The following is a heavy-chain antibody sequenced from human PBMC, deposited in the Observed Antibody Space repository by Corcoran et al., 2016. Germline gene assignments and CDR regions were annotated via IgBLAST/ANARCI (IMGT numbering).Heavy chain of an antibody. CDR1: GFTFSNAW. Sequence: EVQLVESGGGLVKPGGSLRLSCAASGFTFSNAWMNWVRQAPGKGLEWVGRIKSKTDGGTTDYAAPVKGRFTISRDDSKNTLYLQMKSLKTEDKAVYYCTTDQTGYSSSWYHFDYWGQGTLVTVSS. CDR2: IKSKTDGGTT. V-gene: IGHV3-15*07. J-gene: IGHJ4*02. CDR3: TTDQTGYSSSWYHFDY. D-gene: IGHD6-13*01.